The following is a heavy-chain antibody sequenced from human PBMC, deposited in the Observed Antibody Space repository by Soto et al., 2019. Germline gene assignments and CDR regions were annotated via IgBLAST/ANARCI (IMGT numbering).Heavy chain of an antibody. Sequence: ASVKVSCKVSGYTLTELSMHWVRQAPGKGLEWMGWFSPYNGETNYAQKLQGRVTMTTDTSTSTAYMELRSLRSDDTAVYYCASFRFGWFDPWGQGTLVTVSS. CDR2: FSPYNGET. J-gene: IGHJ5*02. V-gene: IGHV1-24*01. D-gene: IGHD3-16*02. CDR1: GYTLTELS. CDR3: ASFRFGWFDP.